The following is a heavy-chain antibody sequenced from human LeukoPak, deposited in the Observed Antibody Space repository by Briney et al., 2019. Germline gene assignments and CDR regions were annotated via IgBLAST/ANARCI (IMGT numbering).Heavy chain of an antibody. CDR1: GFTFGDYA. J-gene: IGHJ4*02. V-gene: IGHV3-49*04. Sequence: GGSLRLSCTASGFTFGDYAMSWVRQAPGKGLEWAGFIRSKAYGGTAEYAASVKGRFTISRDDSKSIAYLQMNSLKPEDTAVYYCTRVGVPAAMPFDYWGQGTLVTVSS. CDR2: IRSKAYGGTA. D-gene: IGHD2-2*01. CDR3: TRVGVPAAMPFDY.